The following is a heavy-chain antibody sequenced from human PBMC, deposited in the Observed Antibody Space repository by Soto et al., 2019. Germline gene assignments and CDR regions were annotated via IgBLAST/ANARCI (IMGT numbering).Heavy chain of an antibody. D-gene: IGHD3-22*01. CDR2: ISAYNGNT. CDR3: ARDRYYYDSSGYHDAFDI. CDR1: GYTFTSYG. J-gene: IGHJ3*02. V-gene: IGHV1-18*01. Sequence: ASVKVSCKASGYTFTSYGISWVRQAPGQGLEWMGWISAYNGNTNYAQKLQGRVTMTTDTSTSTAYMELRSLRSDDTAVYYCARDRYYYDSSGYHDAFDIWGQGTTVTVSS.